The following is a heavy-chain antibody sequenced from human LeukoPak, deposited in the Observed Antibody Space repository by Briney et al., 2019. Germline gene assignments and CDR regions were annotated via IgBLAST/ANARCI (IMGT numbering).Heavy chain of an antibody. D-gene: IGHD3-10*01. V-gene: IGHV4-39*07. CDR3: ARDMAFYYYGSGSPDYFDY. J-gene: IGHJ4*02. Sequence: SETLSLTCTVSGGSISSSSYYWGWIRQPPGKGLEWIGSIYYSGSTYYNPSLKSRVTISVDTSKNQFSLKLSSVTAADTAVYYCARDMAFYYYGSGSPDYFDYWGQGTLVTVSS. CDR2: IYYSGST. CDR1: GGSISSSSYY.